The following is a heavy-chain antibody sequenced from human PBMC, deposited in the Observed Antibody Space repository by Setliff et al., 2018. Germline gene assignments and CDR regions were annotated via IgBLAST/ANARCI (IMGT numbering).Heavy chain of an antibody. CDR2: ISYSGNT. Sequence: PSETLSLTCTVSGASMRSGTFYWSWIRLHPGKGLEWIGYISYSGNTYYNPSFEGRLAXXXXASXXXXXXXXXXXXXXXXAIYXXARXRSALVRGVVHHNYFDPWGQGNKVTVSS. CDR1: GASMRSGTFY. J-gene: IGHJ5*02. V-gene: IGHV4-30-4*02. CDR3: ARXRSALVRGVVHHNYFDP. D-gene: IGHD3-10*01.